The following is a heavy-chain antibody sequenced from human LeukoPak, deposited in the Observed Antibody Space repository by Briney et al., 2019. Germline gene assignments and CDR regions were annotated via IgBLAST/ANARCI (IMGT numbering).Heavy chain of an antibody. CDR2: VNPDGSST. Sequence: GGSLRLSCAASGFTFTRYWMHWVRHTPGKGLVWVSRVNPDGSSTTYGDSVKGRFTSSRDNAKNTLYFQMNSLRVEDTAVYYCARGGSYGDYWGQGILVTVSS. CDR1: GFTFTRYW. V-gene: IGHV3-74*01. D-gene: IGHD3-16*01. J-gene: IGHJ4*02. CDR3: ARGGSYGDY.